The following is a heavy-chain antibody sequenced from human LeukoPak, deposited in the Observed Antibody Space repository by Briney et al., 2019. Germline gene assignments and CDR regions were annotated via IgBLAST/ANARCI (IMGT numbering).Heavy chain of an antibody. V-gene: IGHV3-30*02. Sequence: GGSLRLSCAASGFSFSGYGMHWVRQAPGKGLQWMSFIRYDGSYKYYADSVNGRFTISRDNSKNTLYLQMDNLRPDDTAIYYCAGIAVAGLYWGQGTLVTVSS. CDR3: AGIAVAGLY. D-gene: IGHD6-19*01. J-gene: IGHJ4*02. CDR2: IRYDGSYK. CDR1: GFSFSGYG.